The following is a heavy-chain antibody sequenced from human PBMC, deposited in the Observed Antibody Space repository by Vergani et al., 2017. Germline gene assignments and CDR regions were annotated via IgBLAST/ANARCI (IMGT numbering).Heavy chain of an antibody. V-gene: IGHV3-30*18. CDR3: AKDXRMGGVDYYYYMDV. CDR1: GFTFSSYG. Sequence: QVQLVESGGGVVQPGRSLRLSCAASGFTFSSYGMHWVRQAPGKGLEWVAVISYDGSNKYYADSVKGRFTISRDNSKNTLYLQMNSLRAEDTAVYYCAKDXRMGGVDYYYYMDVWGKGTTVTVSS. J-gene: IGHJ6*03. D-gene: IGHD1-26*01. CDR2: ISYDGSNK.